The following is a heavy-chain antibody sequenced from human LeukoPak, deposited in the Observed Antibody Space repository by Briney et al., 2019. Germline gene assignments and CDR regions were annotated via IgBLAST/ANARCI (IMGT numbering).Heavy chain of an antibody. D-gene: IGHD6-25*01. V-gene: IGHV3-23*01. CDR3: AKDSGSTPDYGMDV. Sequence: PGGSLRLSCAASGFTFSSYAMSWVRQAPGKGLEWVSSISGGGGNTYYAGSVKGRFTISRDNSKNTLYLQMNSLRAEDTAVYYCAKDSGSTPDYGMDVWGQGTTVTVSS. CDR1: GFTFSSYA. J-gene: IGHJ6*02. CDR2: ISGGGGNT.